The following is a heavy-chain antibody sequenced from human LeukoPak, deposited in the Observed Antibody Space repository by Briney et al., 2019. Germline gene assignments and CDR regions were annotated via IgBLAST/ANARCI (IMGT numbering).Heavy chain of an antibody. D-gene: IGHD3-22*01. Sequence: GSLRLSCAASGFTFSAFWMSWVRQAPGKGLEWVSSISSSSSYIYYADSVKGRFTISRDNAKNSLYLQMNSLRAEDTAVYYCARDYYDSSGYSFPFDYWGQGTLVTVSS. CDR1: GFTFSAFW. J-gene: IGHJ4*02. CDR2: ISSSSSYI. CDR3: ARDYYDSSGYSFPFDY. V-gene: IGHV3-21*01.